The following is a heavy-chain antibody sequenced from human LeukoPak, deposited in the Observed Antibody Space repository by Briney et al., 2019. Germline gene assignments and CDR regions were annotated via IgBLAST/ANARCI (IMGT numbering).Heavy chain of an antibody. Sequence: GGSLRLSCAASGFTVSSNYMSWVRQAPGKGLEWVSVIYSGGSTYYADSVKGRFTISRDNSKNTLYLQMDSLRAEDTAVYYCASVTYYYDSSGFYWGQGTLVTVSS. J-gene: IGHJ4*02. CDR3: ASVTYYYDSSGFY. CDR1: GFTVSSNY. V-gene: IGHV3-66*01. D-gene: IGHD3-22*01. CDR2: IYSGGST.